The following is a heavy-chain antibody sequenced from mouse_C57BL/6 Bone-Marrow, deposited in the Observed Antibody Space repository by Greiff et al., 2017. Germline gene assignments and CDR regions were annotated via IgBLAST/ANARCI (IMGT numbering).Heavy chain of an antibody. J-gene: IGHJ2*01. CDR2: LDPENGDT. V-gene: IGHV14-4*01. CDR3: TTSYYGSYFDY. D-gene: IGHD1-1*01. CDR1: GFNIKDDY. Sequence: VQLKQSGAELVRPGASVKLSCTASGFNIKDDYMHWVKQRPEQGLEWIGWLDPENGDTEYASKFQGKATITADTSSNTAYLQLSSLTSEDTAVYYCTTSYYGSYFDYWGQGTTLTVSS.